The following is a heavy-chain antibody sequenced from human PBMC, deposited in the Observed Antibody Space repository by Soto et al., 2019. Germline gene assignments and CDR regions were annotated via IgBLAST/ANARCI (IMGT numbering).Heavy chain of an antibody. D-gene: IGHD1-7*01. V-gene: IGHV4-59*01. Sequence: SETLSLTCTVSGRSFNNYYWSWIRQPPGKGLEWIGYIYYSGTTKYNPSLKSRVTILVDTSKTQFSLKLRSVTAADTAVYYCARDGVSSTECTWNYGTYFDYWGQGALVTVSS. CDR2: IYYSGTT. J-gene: IGHJ4*02. CDR3: ARDGVSSTECTWNYGTYFDY. CDR1: GRSFNNYY.